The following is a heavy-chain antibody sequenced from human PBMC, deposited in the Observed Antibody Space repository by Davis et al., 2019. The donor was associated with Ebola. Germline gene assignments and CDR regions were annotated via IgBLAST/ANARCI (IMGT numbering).Heavy chain of an antibody. CDR1: GGSISSSSYY. D-gene: IGHD7-27*01. V-gene: IGHV4-39*07. CDR3: ATQELGRILYSDY. J-gene: IGHJ4*02. CDR2: IYNSGST. Sequence: PSETLSLTCTVSGGSISSSSYYWGWIRQPPGKGLEWIGSIYNSGSTYYNPSLKSRVTISVDTSKNQFSLNLSSVTAADTAVYYCATQELGRILYSDYWGLGTLVTVSS.